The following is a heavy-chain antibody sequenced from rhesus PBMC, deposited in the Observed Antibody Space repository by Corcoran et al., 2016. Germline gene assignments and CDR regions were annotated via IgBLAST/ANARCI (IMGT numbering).Heavy chain of an antibody. CDR2: IRRKNKKYEN. CDR1: GFTFSSSA. D-gene: IGHD3-3*01. J-gene: IGHJ4*01. CDR3: ARDVEYYNIWTGYSFFDY. V-gene: IGHV3-118*01. Sequence: EVQLVESGGGLVQPGGSLRLSCAASGFTFSSSAMHWVRQASGKGLEWVGRIRRKNKKYENGCATSVKSTFTISRDDSKNTAYLQMNSLKTEDTAVYYCARDVEYYNIWTGYSFFDYWGQGVLVTVSS.